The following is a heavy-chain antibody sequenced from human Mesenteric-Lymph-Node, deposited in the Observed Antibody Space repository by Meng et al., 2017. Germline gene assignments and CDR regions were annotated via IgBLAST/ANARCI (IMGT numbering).Heavy chain of an antibody. CDR3: ARFPINSFSSGVDVFDI. V-gene: IGHV3-7*01. D-gene: IGHD3-10*01. CDR2: IKLDGSAK. CDR1: GFTFSSYS. J-gene: IGHJ3*02. Sequence: GGSLRLSCAASGFTFSSYSMSWVRQAPGKGLEWVANIKLDGSAKNYVDSVKGRFTISRDNAKNSLYLQLNSLRAEDTAVYYCARFPINSFSSGVDVFDIWGQGTMVTVSS.